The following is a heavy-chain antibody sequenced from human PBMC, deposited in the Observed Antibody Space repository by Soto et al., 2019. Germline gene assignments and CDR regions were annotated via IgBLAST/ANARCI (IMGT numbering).Heavy chain of an antibody. D-gene: IGHD2-15*01. CDR3: ARSYCNGASCYSSEFVY. CDR2: ISTYNGNT. V-gene: IGHV1-18*01. J-gene: IGHJ4*02. CDR1: GYTFTYYG. Sequence: QVQLVQSGAEVKRPGASVKVSCKASGYTFTYYGINWVRQAPGQGLEWVGWISTYNGNTNFAQKLQGRVTMTTDTSTSTAYMELRSLRSDDTAVYYCARSYCNGASCYSSEFVYWGQGTLVTVS.